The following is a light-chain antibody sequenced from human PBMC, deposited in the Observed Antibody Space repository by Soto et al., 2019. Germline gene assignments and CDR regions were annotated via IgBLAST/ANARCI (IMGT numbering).Light chain of an antibody. CDR3: TSYAGGNILV. Sequence: QSALTQPASVSGSPGQSITISCTGTSSDVGSYNLVSWYQQHPGKAPKLMIYEGSKRPSGVPDRFSGSKSGNTASLTVSGLQAEDEADYYCTSYAGGNILVFGGGTQLTVL. CDR1: SSDVGSYNL. V-gene: IGLV2-14*02. CDR2: EGS. J-gene: IGLJ2*01.